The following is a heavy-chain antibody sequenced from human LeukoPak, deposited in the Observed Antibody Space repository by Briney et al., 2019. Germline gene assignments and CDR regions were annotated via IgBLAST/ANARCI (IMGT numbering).Heavy chain of an antibody. CDR2: IKEDGSER. V-gene: IGHV3-7*01. J-gene: IGHJ4*02. Sequence: GGSLRLSCEGSAFIFSGHWMNWVRQTPGKGLEWVASIKEDGSERQYVDSVKGRFTISRDNAKNTLYLQMNSLRAEDTAVYYCAALSFDWDFDYWGRGALVTVSS. CDR3: AALSFDWDFDY. D-gene: IGHD3-9*01. CDR1: AFIFSGHW.